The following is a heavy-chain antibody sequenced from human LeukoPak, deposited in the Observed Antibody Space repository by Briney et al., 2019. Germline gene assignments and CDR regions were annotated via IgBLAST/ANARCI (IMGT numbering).Heavy chain of an antibody. Sequence: PGGSLRLSCAASGFTFSSYAMSWVRQAPGKGLEWVSVISGSGGRTYYADSVKGRFTISRDNSKNTLHLQMNSLRAEDTAEYYCAKDAPRTGSTSWTTYYFDYWGQGTLVTVSS. V-gene: IGHV3-23*01. J-gene: IGHJ4*01. CDR3: AKDAPRTGSTSWTTYYFDY. CDR2: ISGSGGRT. CDR1: GFTFSSYA. D-gene: IGHD6-13*01.